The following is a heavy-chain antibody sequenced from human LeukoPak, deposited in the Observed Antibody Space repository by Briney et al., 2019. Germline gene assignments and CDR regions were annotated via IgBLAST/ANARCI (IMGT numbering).Heavy chain of an antibody. V-gene: IGHV4-61*08. CDR1: GGSISSGGYS. CDR3: ARNGLTGTQGYYYYGVDV. D-gene: IGHD1-7*01. CDR2: IYYSGST. Sequence: SQTLSLTCAVSGGSISSGGYSWSWIRQPPGKGLEWIGYIYYSGSTNYNSSLKSRVTISVDTSKNQFSLKLSSVTAADTAVYYCARNGLTGTQGYYYYGVDVWGQGTTVTVSS. J-gene: IGHJ6*02.